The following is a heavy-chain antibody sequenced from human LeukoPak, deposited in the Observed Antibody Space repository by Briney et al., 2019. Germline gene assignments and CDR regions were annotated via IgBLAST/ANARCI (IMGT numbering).Heavy chain of an antibody. CDR2: IKQDGSEK. D-gene: IGHD7-27*01. V-gene: IGHV3-7*04. J-gene: IGHJ4*02. Sequence: PGGSLRLSCAASGFTFSSYWMSWVRQAPGKGLEWVANIKQDGSEKQYVDSVKGRFAISRDNAENSLYLQMNSLNAEDTAVYYCGRFTRSGDSVYWGQGTLVTVSS. CDR1: GFTFSSYW. CDR3: GRFTRSGDSVY.